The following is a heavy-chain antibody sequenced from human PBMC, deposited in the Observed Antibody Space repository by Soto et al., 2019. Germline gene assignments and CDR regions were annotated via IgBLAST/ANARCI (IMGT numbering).Heavy chain of an antibody. Sequence: SETLSLTCAVYGGSFSGYYWSWIRQPPGKGLEWIGEINHSGSTNYNPSLKSRVTISVDTSKNQFSLKLSSVTAADTAVYYCARVRRVVGAFDPWGQGTLVTVSS. V-gene: IGHV4-34*01. D-gene: IGHD2-21*01. J-gene: IGHJ5*02. CDR3: ARVRRVVGAFDP. CDR1: GGSFSGYY. CDR2: INHSGST.